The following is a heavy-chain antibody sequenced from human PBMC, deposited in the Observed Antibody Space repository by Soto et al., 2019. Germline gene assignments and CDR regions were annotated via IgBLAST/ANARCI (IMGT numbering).Heavy chain of an antibody. CDR2: INHSGST. CDR3: ASSSLYSSSWSGY. J-gene: IGHJ4*02. Sequence: QVQLQQWGAGLLKPSETLSLTCAVYGGSFSGYYWSWIRQPPGKGLEWIGEINHSGSTNYNPSLKSRVTISVDTSKNQFSLKLSSVTAADTAVYYCASSSLYSSSWSGYWGQGTLVTVSS. D-gene: IGHD6-13*01. V-gene: IGHV4-34*01. CDR1: GGSFSGYY.